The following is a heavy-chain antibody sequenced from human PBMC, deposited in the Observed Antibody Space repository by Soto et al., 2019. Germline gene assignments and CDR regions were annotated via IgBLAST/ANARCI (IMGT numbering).Heavy chain of an antibody. CDR3: AKDAVAYNGEWDWFDS. CDR2: IGGTGGDT. Sequence: RGSLRLCCAASGFIFSDYAMTWVRQAPGKGLESVSAIGGTGGDTYYSDSVKGRFTISRDNSKNTLYLQMNSLSADDTAVYYCAKDAVAYNGEWDWFDSWGQGTLVTVSS. D-gene: IGHD6-19*01. V-gene: IGHV3-23*01. CDR1: GFIFSDYA. J-gene: IGHJ5*01.